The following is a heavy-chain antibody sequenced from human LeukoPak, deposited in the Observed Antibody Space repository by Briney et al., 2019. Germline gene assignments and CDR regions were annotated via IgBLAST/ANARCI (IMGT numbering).Heavy chain of an antibody. CDR3: AREGYYYDSSGYYPYFDY. CDR1: GYTFTSYA. J-gene: IGHJ4*02. V-gene: IGHV1-3*03. CDR2: INAGNGNT. Sequence: ASVKVSCKASGYTFTSYAMHWVRQAPGHRLEWMGWINAGNGNTKYPQEFQGRVTITRDTSASTAYMELSSLRSEDMAVYYCAREGYYYDSSGYYPYFDYWGQGTLVTVSS. D-gene: IGHD3-22*01.